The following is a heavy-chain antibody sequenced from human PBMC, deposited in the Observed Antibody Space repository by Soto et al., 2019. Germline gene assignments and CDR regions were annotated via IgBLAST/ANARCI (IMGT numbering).Heavy chain of an antibody. Sequence: TSETLSLTCAVSGASISSGNHSWSWIRQPPGKGLEWIGYIYHSGSTYYNPSLKRRVTISVDRSKNQFSLNLSSVTAADTAVYYCARGGYSGYDLTFDHWGQGTLVTVSS. CDR2: IYHSGST. CDR3: ARGGYSGYDLTFDH. J-gene: IGHJ4*02. D-gene: IGHD5-12*01. V-gene: IGHV4-30-2*01. CDR1: GASISSGNHS.